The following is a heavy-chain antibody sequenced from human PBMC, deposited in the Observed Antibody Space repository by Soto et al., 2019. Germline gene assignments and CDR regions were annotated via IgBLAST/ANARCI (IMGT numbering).Heavy chain of an antibody. CDR3: AIVTYYDFWSGYYSFDY. J-gene: IGHJ4*02. D-gene: IGHD3-3*01. Sequence: ASVKVSCKASGYTFTSYAMHWVRQAPGQRLEWMGWINAGNGNTKYSQKFQGKVTITRDTSASTAYMELSSLRSEDTALYYCAIVTYYDFWSGYYSFDYWGQGTLVTVSS. V-gene: IGHV1-3*01. CDR2: INAGNGNT. CDR1: GYTFTSYA.